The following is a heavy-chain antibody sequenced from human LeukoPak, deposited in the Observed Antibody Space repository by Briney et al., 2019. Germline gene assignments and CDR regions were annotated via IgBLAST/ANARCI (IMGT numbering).Heavy chain of an antibody. CDR3: ARGHSDALFY. CDR2: IHRGASAI. V-gene: IGHV3-48*03. J-gene: IGHJ4*02. Sequence: PGRSLRLSCTASGFTFSSYEMNWVRQAPGKGLEWISYIHRGASAIYYADSVKGRFAISRDDAKNSLYLQMDSLRVEDTAIYYCARGHSDALFYWGQGTRVTVSS. D-gene: IGHD2-21*02. CDR1: GFTFSSYE.